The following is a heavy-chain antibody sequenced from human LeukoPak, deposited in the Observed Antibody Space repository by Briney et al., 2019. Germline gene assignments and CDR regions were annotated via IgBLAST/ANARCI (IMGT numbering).Heavy chain of an antibody. Sequence: GVSLRLSCAASGFTVSSNYMSWVRQAPGKGREWVLVIYSGGSTYYAESVKGRFTISRENSKNTLYLQMNSLRAEDTAVYYCARKGDYGDYFDYWGQGTLVTVSS. CDR1: GFTVSSNY. D-gene: IGHD4-17*01. CDR3: ARKGDYGDYFDY. CDR2: IYSGGST. V-gene: IGHV3-53*01. J-gene: IGHJ4*02.